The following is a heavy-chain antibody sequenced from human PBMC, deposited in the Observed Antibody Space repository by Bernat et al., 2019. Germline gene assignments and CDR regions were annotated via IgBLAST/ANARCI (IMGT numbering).Heavy chain of an antibody. CDR2: ISWDGGSK. CDR1: GFTFDDYA. V-gene: IGHV3-43*02. D-gene: IGHD4-17*01. J-gene: IGHJ4*02. CDR3: ASFTVTTGNFDY. Sequence: EVQLVESGGGVVQPGGSLRLSCAASGFTFDDYAMHCVRQAPGKGLEWVSLISWDGGSKYYADTVKGRFTISRDNSKSSLYLQMNSLRSEETALYYCASFTVTTGNFDYWGQGTLVTVSS.